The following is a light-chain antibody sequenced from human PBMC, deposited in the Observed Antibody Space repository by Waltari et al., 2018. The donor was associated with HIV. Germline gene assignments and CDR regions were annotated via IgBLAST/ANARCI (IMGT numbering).Light chain of an antibody. V-gene: IGLV4-69*01. CDR3: QTWDTGIVV. Sequence: QLVLTQSPSASASMGASVKLTCTMSSGHSTYAITWHQQQPQKGPRYLMNGNGDGSHIKGDGIPDRFSGSSSGAERYLTISSLQSDDEADYYCQTWDTGIVVFGGGTKLTVL. J-gene: IGLJ2*01. CDR1: SGHSTYA. CDR2: GNGDGSH.